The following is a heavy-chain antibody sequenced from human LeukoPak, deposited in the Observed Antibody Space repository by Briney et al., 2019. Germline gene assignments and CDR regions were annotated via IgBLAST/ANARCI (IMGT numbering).Heavy chain of an antibody. CDR2: IRYDGSNK. J-gene: IGHJ4*02. D-gene: IGHD2/OR15-2a*01. V-gene: IGHV3-30*02. Sequence: GGSLRLSCAASGFNFNYYGMHWVRQAPGKGLEWVAFIRYDGSNKYYADSVKGRFTISRDNSKNTLYLQMNSLRAEDTAVYYCAKGPLLWDWGQGTQVTVSS. CDR1: GFNFNYYG. CDR3: AKGPLLWD.